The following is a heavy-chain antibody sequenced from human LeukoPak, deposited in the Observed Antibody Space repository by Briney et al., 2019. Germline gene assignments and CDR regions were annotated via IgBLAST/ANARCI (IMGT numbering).Heavy chain of an antibody. V-gene: IGHV3-21*01. CDR3: ASDAAYVATTLPGIAAAGTSGY. CDR2: ISSSSSYI. CDR1: GFTFSNAW. J-gene: IGHJ4*02. Sequence: GGSLRLSCAASGFTFSNAWMSWVRQAPGKGLEWVSSISSSSSYIYYADSVKGRFTISRDNAKNSLYLQMNSLRAEDTAVYYCASDAAYVATTLPGIAAAGTSGYWGQGALVTVSS. D-gene: IGHD6-13*01.